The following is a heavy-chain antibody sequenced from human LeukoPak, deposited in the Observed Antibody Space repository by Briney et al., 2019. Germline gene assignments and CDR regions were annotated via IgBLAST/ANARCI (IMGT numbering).Heavy chain of an antibody. CDR1: GGSISSYY. Sequence: SETLSLTCTVSGGSISSYYWSWIRQPPGKGLEWIGYIYYSGSTNYNPSLKSRVTISVDTSKNQFSLKLSSVTAADTAVHYCARDVDGYNFYYFDYWGQGTLVTVSS. D-gene: IGHD5-24*01. V-gene: IGHV4-59*01. CDR2: IYYSGST. J-gene: IGHJ4*02. CDR3: ARDVDGYNFYYFDY.